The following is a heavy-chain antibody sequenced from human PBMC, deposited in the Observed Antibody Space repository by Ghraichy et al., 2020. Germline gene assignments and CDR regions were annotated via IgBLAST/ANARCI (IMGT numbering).Heavy chain of an antibody. D-gene: IGHD5-12*01. CDR2: VYPGYSDT. Sequence: GESLNISCKASGYSFTTYWIVWVRQMPGKGLEWIGIVYPGYSDTRYSPSFRGQVTIPADKSISPAYLQWSSLKASDTAMYYCARRAGVYSGALSIDYWGQGTLVTVSS. CDR1: GYSFTTYW. J-gene: IGHJ4*02. CDR3: ARRAGVYSGALSIDY. V-gene: IGHV5-51*01.